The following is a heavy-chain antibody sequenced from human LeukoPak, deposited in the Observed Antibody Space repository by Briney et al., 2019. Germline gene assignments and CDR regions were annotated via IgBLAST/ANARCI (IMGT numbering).Heavy chain of an antibody. CDR3: AKANGRQWLAYFDY. V-gene: IGHV3-30*02. D-gene: IGHD6-19*01. CDR2: IRYDGSNK. J-gene: IGHJ4*02. CDR1: GFTFSSYG. Sequence: GGSLRLSCAASGFTFSSYGMHWVRQAPGKGLEWVAFIRYDGSNKYYADSVKGRFTISRDNSKNTLYLQMNSLRAEDTAVYYCAKANGRQWLAYFDYWGQGTLVTVSS.